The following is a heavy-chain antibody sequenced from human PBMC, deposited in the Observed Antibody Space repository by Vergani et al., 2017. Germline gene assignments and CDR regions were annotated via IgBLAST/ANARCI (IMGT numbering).Heavy chain of an antibody. CDR1: GFPFSIYG. CDR2: ISGSSSDI. J-gene: IGHJ4*02. D-gene: IGHD2-2*01. CDR3: ARAEYQLPYHY. V-gene: IGHV3-48*01. Sequence: EVQLVESGGGLVQPGGSLTLSCAASGFPFSIYGMNWVRQAPGKGLEWVSYISGSSSDISCADSVKGRFTISRDNAKNSLYLQMNSLSAEDTAFYYCARAEYQLPYHYWGQGTLVTVSA.